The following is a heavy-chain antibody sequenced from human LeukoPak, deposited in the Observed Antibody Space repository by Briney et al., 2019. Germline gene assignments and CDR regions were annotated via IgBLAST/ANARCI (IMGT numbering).Heavy chain of an antibody. Sequence: PGGSLRLSCAASGFTFGGYGMHWVRQAPGKGLEWVASIRTDGREKYHADSVQGRFSISRDNSKNTLYLQMDSLRAEDTALYYCTRIGFSTSWANFDYWGQGTLVTVSS. V-gene: IGHV3-30*02. CDR1: GFTFGGYG. D-gene: IGHD2-2*01. CDR2: IRTDGREK. J-gene: IGHJ4*02. CDR3: TRIGFSTSWANFDY.